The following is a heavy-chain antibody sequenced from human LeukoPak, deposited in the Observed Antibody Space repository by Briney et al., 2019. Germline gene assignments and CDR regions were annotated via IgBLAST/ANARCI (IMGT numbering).Heavy chain of an antibody. CDR2: IIPIFGTA. J-gene: IGHJ5*02. D-gene: IGHD6-19*01. CDR3: ARDEAVAGRGGFDP. Sequence: SVKVSCKASGGTFSSYAISWVRQAPGQGLEWMGGIIPIFGTANYAQKFQGRVTITTDESTSTAYMKLSSLRSEDTAVYYCARDEAVAGRGGFDPWGQGTLVTVSS. CDR1: GGTFSSYA. V-gene: IGHV1-69*05.